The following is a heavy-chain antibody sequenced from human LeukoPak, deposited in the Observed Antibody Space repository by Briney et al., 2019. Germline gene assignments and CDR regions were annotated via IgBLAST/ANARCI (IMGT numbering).Heavy chain of an antibody. CDR3: ARDHRVYGSGSYKGKGFDY. D-gene: IGHD3-10*01. CDR1: GYTFTSYG. V-gene: IGHV1-18*01. J-gene: IGHJ4*02. CDR2: ISAYNGNT. Sequence: VASVKVFCKASGYTFTSYGISWVRQAPGQGLEWMGWISAYNGNTNYAQKLQGRVTMTTDTSTSTAYMELRSLRSDDTAVYYCARDHRVYGSGSYKGKGFDYWGQGTLVTVSS.